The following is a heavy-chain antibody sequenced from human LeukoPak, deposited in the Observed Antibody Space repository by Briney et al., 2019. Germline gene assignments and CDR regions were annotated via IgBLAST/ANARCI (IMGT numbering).Heavy chain of an antibody. D-gene: IGHD5-24*01. Sequence: GESLKISCKGSGYSFTSYWIGWVRQMPGKGLEWMGIIYLGDSDTRYSPSFQGQVTISADKSISTAYLQWSSLKASDTAMYYCARRNGYNGGGYYYYYYMDVWGKGTTVTVSS. J-gene: IGHJ6*03. CDR1: GYSFTSYW. CDR2: IYLGDSDT. CDR3: ARRNGYNGGGYYYYYYMDV. V-gene: IGHV5-51*01.